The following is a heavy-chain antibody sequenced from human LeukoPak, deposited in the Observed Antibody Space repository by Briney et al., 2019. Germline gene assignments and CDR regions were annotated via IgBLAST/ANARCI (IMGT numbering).Heavy chain of an antibody. V-gene: IGHV4-30-2*01. Sequence: ASETLSLTCAVSGGSISSGGYSWSWIRQPPGKGLEWIGYIYHSGSTYYNPSLKSRVTISVDRSKNQFSLKLSSVTAADTAVYYCRAYCGGDCSRDFDYWGQGTLVTVSS. CDR1: GGSISSGGYS. CDR2: IYHSGST. CDR3: RAYCGGDCSRDFDY. J-gene: IGHJ4*02. D-gene: IGHD2-21*02.